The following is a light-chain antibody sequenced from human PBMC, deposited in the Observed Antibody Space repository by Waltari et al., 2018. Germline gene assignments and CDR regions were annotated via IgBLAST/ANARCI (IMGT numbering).Light chain of an antibody. Sequence: QSALTQPASVSASPGQSITISCTGTSGDVGGYDYVSWYQQHPGKAPQLIIYEVNKRPSGVSHRFSASKSGNTASLTIFGLQAEDEADYYCISYTSTTTYVVVGGGTKLTVL. V-gene: IGLV2-14*03. CDR1: SGDVGGYDY. J-gene: IGLJ2*01. CDR2: EVN. CDR3: ISYTSTTTYVV.